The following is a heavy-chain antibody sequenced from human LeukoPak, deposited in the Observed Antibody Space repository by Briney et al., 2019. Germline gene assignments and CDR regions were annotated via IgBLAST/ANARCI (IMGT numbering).Heavy chain of an antibody. Sequence: SQTLSLTCTVSGGSISSGGYYWSWIRQHPGKGLEWIGYIYYSGSTYYNPSLKSRVTISVDRSKNQFSLKLSSVTAADTAVYYCARGLLLGYCSGGSCYSWFDPWGQGTLVTVSS. J-gene: IGHJ5*02. CDR2: IYYSGST. V-gene: IGHV4-31*03. CDR1: GGSISSGGYY. D-gene: IGHD2-15*01. CDR3: ARGLLLGYCSGGSCYSWFDP.